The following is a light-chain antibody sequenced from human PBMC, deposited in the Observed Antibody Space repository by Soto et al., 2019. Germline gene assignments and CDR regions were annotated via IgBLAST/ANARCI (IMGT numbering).Light chain of an antibody. Sequence: DIQMTQSPSSLSASVGDRVTMTCRASETISTFLNWYQHKPGKAPKLLIYAASRLQSGVPSRFSGSGSVTDFTLTINGLQPEDFSSYYCQQRYSTAPITCGQGTRLEI. CDR1: ETISTF. J-gene: IGKJ5*01. CDR3: QQRYSTAPIT. V-gene: IGKV1-39*01. CDR2: AAS.